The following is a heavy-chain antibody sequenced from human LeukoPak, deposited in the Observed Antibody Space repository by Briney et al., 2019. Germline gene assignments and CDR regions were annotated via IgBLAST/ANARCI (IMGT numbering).Heavy chain of an antibody. CDR3: ARGTRYGSVIAGYYYYGMDV. V-gene: IGHV3-11*01. J-gene: IGHJ6*02. D-gene: IGHD3-10*01. CDR2: ISSSGSTI. CDR1: GFTFSDYY. Sequence: GGSLRLSCAASGFTFSDYYMSWIRQAPGKGLEWVPYISSSGSTIYYADSVKGRFTISRDNAKNSLYLQMNSLRAEDTAVYYCARGTRYGSVIAGYYYYGMDVWGQGTTVTVSS.